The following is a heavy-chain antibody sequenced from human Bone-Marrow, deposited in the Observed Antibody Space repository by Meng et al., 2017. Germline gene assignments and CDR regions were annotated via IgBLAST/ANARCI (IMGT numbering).Heavy chain of an antibody. J-gene: IGHJ4*02. V-gene: IGHV1-2*06. D-gene: IGHD6-13*01. CDR2: INPKSGDT. Sequence: QVALGRAGAGVKKPGASVKVACKASGYTFPDYWVHWVRRAPGQGLEWMGRINPKSGDTHYAQRFQGRVTMTGDTSISTAYMELSGLRSDDTAMYYCARDEDISAAGKLFGDYWGQGTLVTVSS. CDR1: GYTFPDYW. CDR3: ARDEDISAAGKLFGDY.